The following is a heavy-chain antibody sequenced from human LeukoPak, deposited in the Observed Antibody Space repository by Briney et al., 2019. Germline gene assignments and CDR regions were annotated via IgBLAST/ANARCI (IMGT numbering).Heavy chain of an antibody. CDR2: IKSDGNT. CDR1: VFLFSTYW. V-gene: IGHV3-74*01. CDR3: ARAPSEIGGYYPEYFRH. Sequence: GGSLRLSCAASVFLFSTYWVHGLPYAPGKALVGVSRIKSDGNTNYADSVKGRFTISRDNAKNTVSLQMNSLRPEDTGVYYCARAPSEIGGYYPEYFRHWGQGTLVTVSS. D-gene: IGHD3-22*01. J-gene: IGHJ1*01.